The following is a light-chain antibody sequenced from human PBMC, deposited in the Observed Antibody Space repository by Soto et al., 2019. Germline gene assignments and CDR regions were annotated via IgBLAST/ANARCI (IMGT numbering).Light chain of an antibody. CDR3: QHYGGVWT. V-gene: IGKV1-5*03. J-gene: IGKJ1*01. CDR2: KAS. CDR1: QTISSW. Sequence: DIQMTQSPSTLSGSVGDRVTITCRASQTISSWLAWYQQKPGKAPKLLIYKASTLKSGVPSRFSGSGSGTEFTLTISSLQPDDFATYHCQHYGGVWTFGQGTKV.